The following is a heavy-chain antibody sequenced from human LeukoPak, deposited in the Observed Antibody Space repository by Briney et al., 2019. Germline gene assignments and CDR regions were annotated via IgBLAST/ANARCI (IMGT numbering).Heavy chain of an antibody. J-gene: IGHJ4*02. Sequence: ASVKVSCKVSGYTLPELFMHWVRQAPGKGREWMGGFDPDVGETIYAQKFQSSVTMTEDTSTDTAYMELSSLRPEDTAVYYCATSSQWLVYFDYWGQGTLVTVSS. V-gene: IGHV1-24*01. D-gene: IGHD6-19*01. CDR2: FDPDVGET. CDR3: ATSSQWLVYFDY. CDR1: GYTLPELF.